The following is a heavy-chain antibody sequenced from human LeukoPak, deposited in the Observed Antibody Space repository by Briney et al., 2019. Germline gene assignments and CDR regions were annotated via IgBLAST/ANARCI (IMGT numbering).Heavy chain of an antibody. J-gene: IGHJ4*02. CDR3: ARLQWDPFFYDY. CDR2: IYRGGTT. D-gene: IGHD1-26*01. Sequence: GGSLRLSCAASGFTVISDYMSWVRQAPGKGLEWVSVIYRGGTTYYADSVKGRFTISRDNSKNTLYLQMNSLRAEDTAVYYCARLQWDPFFYDYWGQGTLVTVSS. CDR1: GFTVISDY. V-gene: IGHV3-53*01.